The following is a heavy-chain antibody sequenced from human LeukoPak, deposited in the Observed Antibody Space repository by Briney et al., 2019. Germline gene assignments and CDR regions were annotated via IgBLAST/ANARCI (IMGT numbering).Heavy chain of an antibody. V-gene: IGHV4-59*12. Sequence: SETLSLTCTVSGGSISSYYWSWIRQPPGKGLEWIGYIYYSGSTNYNPSLKSRVTISVDTSKNQFSLKLSSVTAADTAVYYCARDEYGDFGAWGQGTLVTVSS. CDR3: ARDEYGDFGA. D-gene: IGHD4-17*01. CDR2: IYYSGST. CDR1: GGSISSYY. J-gene: IGHJ5*02.